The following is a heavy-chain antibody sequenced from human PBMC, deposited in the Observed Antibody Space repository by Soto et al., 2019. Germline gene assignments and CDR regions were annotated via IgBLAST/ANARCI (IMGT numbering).Heavy chain of an antibody. J-gene: IGHJ6*02. V-gene: IGHV1-2*04. CDR3: ARDFSSSSGWGRYYYYGMDV. D-gene: IGHD6-6*01. Sequence: ASVEVSCKATGYTFTGYYMHCVRQAPGQVLEWMGWINPNSGGTNYAQKFQGWVTMTRDTSISTAYMELSRLRSDDTAVYYCARDFSSSSGWGRYYYYGMDVWGQGTTVTVS. CDR2: INPNSGGT. CDR1: GYTFTGYY.